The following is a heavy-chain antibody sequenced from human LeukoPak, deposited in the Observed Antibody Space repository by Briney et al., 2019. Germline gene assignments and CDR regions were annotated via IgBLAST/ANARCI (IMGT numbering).Heavy chain of an antibody. V-gene: IGHV3-30*04. CDR2: ICHDGSTI. CDR3: ARDQDYRGGGCYSPPLYLDY. J-gene: IGHJ4*02. D-gene: IGHD2-21*01. Sequence: GGSLRLSCAASGFTFSSYAMHWVRQAPGKGLEWVSVICHDGSTIYYADSVKGRFTISRDNARNALYLQMNNLRAADTAVYCCARDQDYRGGGCYSPPLYLDYGGQRMMVTVSS. CDR1: GFTFSSYA.